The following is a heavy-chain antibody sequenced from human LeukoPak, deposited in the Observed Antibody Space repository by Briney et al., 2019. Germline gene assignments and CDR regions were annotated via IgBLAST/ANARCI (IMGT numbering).Heavy chain of an antibody. CDR1: GYTFTNYG. D-gene: IGHD6-13*01. CDR3: VREVSAADAGYMDV. Sequence: ASVKVSCKASGYTFTNYGISWVRQAPGQGLEWMGWISVFYGHTNYSENLQGRVTMTTDISTSTAYMEVRGLRSDDTAVYYCVREVSAADAGYMDVWGTGTTVIVSS. CDR2: ISVFYGHT. V-gene: IGHV1-18*01. J-gene: IGHJ6*03.